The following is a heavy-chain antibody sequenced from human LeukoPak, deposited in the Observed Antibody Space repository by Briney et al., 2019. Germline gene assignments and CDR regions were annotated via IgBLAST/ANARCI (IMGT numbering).Heavy chain of an antibody. CDR3: ARENIVATSDPSIFDY. D-gene: IGHD5-12*01. Sequence: IPIFVTATYAQQSQGRVTITADESTSTAYMELSSLRSEDTAVYYCARENIVATSDPSIFDYWGQGTLVTVSS. J-gene: IGHJ4*02. CDR2: IPIFVTA. V-gene: IGHV1-69*01.